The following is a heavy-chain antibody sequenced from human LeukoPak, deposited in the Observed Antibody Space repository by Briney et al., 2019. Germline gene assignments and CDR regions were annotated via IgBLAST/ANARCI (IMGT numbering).Heavy chain of an antibody. CDR3: ARAVGASFFDY. J-gene: IGHJ4*02. CDR2: IYSGGST. CDR1: VFTVSSNY. D-gene: IGHD1-26*01. Sequence: GGSLRLSCAASVFTVSSNYMSWVRQAPGKGLEWVSVIYSGGSTYYADSVKGRFTIPRDNSKNTLYLQMNSLRAEDTAVYYCARAVGASFFDYWGQGTLVTVSS. V-gene: IGHV3-53*01.